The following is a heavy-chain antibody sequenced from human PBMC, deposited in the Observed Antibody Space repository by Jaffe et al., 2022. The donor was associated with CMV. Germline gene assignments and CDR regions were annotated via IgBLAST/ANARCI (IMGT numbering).Heavy chain of an antibody. CDR3: ARDRPISSGYYYEGAFDI. CDR1: GGTFSSYA. CDR2: IIPILGIA. J-gene: IGHJ3*02. Sequence: QVQLVQSGAEVKKPGSSVKVSCKASGGTFSSYAISWVRQAPGQGLEWMGRIIPILGIANYAQKFQGRVTITADKSTSTAYMELSSLRSEDTAVYYCARDRPISSGYYYEGAFDIWGQGTMVTVSS. D-gene: IGHD3-22*01. V-gene: IGHV1-69*09.